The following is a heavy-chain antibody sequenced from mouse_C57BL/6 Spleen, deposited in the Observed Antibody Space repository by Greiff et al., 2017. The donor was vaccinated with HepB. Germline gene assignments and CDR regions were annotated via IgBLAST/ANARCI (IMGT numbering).Heavy chain of an antibody. D-gene: IGHD1-1*01. CDR2: ISSGGDYI. CDR3: TRVGCTTGSWFGY. V-gene: IGHV5-9-1*02. CDR1: GFTFRSYA. J-gene: IGHJ3*01. Sequence: EVIVVESGEGLVKPGGSLKLSCAASGFTFRSYAMSWVRQTPEKRLEWVAYISSGGDYIYYAATVKGRFIISRDNARNTLYLQMSSLESEDTAMYYCTRVGCTTGSWFGYWGQGTLVTVSA.